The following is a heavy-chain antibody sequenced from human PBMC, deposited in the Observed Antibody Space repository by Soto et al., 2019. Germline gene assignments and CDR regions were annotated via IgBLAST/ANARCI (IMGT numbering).Heavy chain of an antibody. CDR3: AREACSSTSCYQGTDY. V-gene: IGHV3-21*01. CDR1: GFTFFNYN. Sequence: EVQLVESGGGLVKPGGSLRLSCAASGFTFFNYNMNWVRRAPGKGLEWVSSISGHSSYIYYADSVKGRFTISRDNARNSLYLQMNSLRGEDTAVYYCAREACSSTSCYQGTDYWGQGTRVTVST. D-gene: IGHD2-2*01. CDR2: ISGHSSYI. J-gene: IGHJ4*02.